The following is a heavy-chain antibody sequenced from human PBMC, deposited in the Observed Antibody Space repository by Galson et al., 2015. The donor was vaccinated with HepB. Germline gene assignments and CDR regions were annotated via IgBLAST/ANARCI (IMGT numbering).Heavy chain of an antibody. J-gene: IGHJ4*02. Sequence: SETLSLTCTVSGGSISSSSYYWGWIRQPPGKGLEWIGSIYYSGSTYYNPSLKSRVTISVDTSKNQFSLKLSSVTAADTAVYYCARHDIVVVSVPYYFDYWGQGTLVTVSS. CDR3: ARHDIVVVSVPYYFDY. CDR2: IYYSGST. D-gene: IGHD2-15*01. CDR1: GGSISSSSYY. V-gene: IGHV4-39*01.